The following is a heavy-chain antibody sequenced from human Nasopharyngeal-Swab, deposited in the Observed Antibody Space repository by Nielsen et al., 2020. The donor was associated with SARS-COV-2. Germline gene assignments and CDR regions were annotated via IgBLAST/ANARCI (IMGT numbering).Heavy chain of an antibody. J-gene: IGHJ4*02. D-gene: IGHD6-19*01. V-gene: IGHV3-48*04. Sequence: GESLKISCAASGFTFSSYSMNWVRQAPGKGLEWVSYISSSSTIYYADSVKGRFTISRDNAKNSLYLQMNSLRAEDTAVYYCAREVGKQWPLDYWGQGTLVTVSS. CDR2: ISSSSTI. CDR1: GFTFSSYS. CDR3: AREVGKQWPLDY.